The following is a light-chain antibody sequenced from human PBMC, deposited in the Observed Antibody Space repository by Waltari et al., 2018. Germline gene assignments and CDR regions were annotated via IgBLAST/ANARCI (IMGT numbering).Light chain of an antibody. J-gene: IGKJ1*01. CDR1: QGITSN. CDR2: AAS. Sequence: AIRMTLSPSSLSASTGYRVTITCRESQGITSNLAWYKQKTGKSPKPLIYAASTLQNGGQSRFSVSGSGSDFTITISCLQSEDFATYFCQQYYSYPRTFGQGTKVEIK. CDR3: QQYYSYPRT. V-gene: IGKV1-8*01.